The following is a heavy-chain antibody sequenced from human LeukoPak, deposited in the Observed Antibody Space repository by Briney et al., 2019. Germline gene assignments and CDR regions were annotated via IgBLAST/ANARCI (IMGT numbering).Heavy chain of an antibody. D-gene: IGHD2-15*01. Sequence: SETLSLTCAVYGGSFSGYYWSWIRQPPGKGLEWIGEINHSGSTNYNPSLKSRVTISVDTSENQFSLKLSSVTAADTAVYYCARRYRYWVWFDPWGQGTLVTVSS. J-gene: IGHJ5*02. V-gene: IGHV4-34*01. CDR3: ARRYRYWVWFDP. CDR2: INHSGST. CDR1: GGSFSGYY.